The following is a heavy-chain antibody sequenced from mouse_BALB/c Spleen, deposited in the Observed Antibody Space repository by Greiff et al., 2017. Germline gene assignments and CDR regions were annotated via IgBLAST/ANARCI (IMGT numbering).Heavy chain of an antibody. J-gene: IGHJ2*01. D-gene: IGHD1-2*01. CDR2: ISSGGGST. CDR3: ARHVYGYPFDY. Sequence: EVKVVESGGGLVKPGGSLKLSCAASGFAFSSYDMSWVRQTPEKRLEWVAYISSGGGSTYYPDTVKGRFTISRDNAKNTLYLQMSSLKSEDTAMYYCARHVYGYPFDYWGQGTTLTVSS. V-gene: IGHV5-12-1*01. CDR1: GFAFSSYD.